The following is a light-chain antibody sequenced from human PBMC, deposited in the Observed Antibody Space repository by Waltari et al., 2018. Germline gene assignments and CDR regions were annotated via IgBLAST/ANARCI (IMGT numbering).Light chain of an antibody. CDR2: AVN. CDR1: STDVGASNY. Sequence: QSALTQPRSVSGSPGQSVTITCTGTSTDVGASNYISWYQHHPGKDPKLITYAVNKRPSGVPDRVSVPKSANAASLTCSGLQAEDEGDYYCYAYAGMYDVIFGGWTKLTVL. V-gene: IGLV2-11*01. J-gene: IGLJ2*01. CDR3: YAYAGMYDVI.